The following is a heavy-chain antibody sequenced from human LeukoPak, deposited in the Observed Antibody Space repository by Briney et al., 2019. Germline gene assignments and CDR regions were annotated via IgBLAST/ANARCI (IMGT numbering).Heavy chain of an antibody. CDR1: GGSISSGGYY. CDR3: ARLQVHCGGDCYTRWFDP. J-gene: IGHJ5*02. V-gene: IGHV4-61*08. D-gene: IGHD2-21*02. CDR2: IYYSGST. Sequence: PSETLSLTCTVSGGSISSGGYYWSWIRQHPGKGLEWIAYIYYSGSTKYNPSLKSRVTISLDRSKNQFSLKLRSVTAADTAVYYCARLQVHCGGDCYTRWFDPWGQGTLVTVSS.